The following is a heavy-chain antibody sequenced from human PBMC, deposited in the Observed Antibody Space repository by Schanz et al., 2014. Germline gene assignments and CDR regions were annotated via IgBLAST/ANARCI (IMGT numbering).Heavy chain of an antibody. J-gene: IGHJ4*02. CDR2: ISYDGSSK. D-gene: IGHD6-13*01. CDR3: AKDPLTGGSSWYTLDDYFDY. V-gene: IGHV3-30*18. CDR1: GFTFRSYG. Sequence: QVQLVESGGGVVQPGRSLRLSYAASGFTFRSYGMHWVRQAPGKGLEWVAVISYDGSSKYYADSVKGRFTISRDNSKNTLYLQMNSLRAEDTAVYYCAKDPLTGGSSWYTLDDYFDYWGQGTLVTVSS.